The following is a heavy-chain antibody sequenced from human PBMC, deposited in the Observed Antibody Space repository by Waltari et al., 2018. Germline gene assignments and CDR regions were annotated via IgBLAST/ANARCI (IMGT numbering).Heavy chain of an antibody. D-gene: IGHD4-17*01. Sequence: EVQLLESGGGLVQPGGSLRLSCAASGFTFSSYAMSWVRQAPGKGLEWVSAISGRGGSTYYSDSVKGRFTISRDKSKNTLYLQMNSLRAEDTAVYYCAKPTTVTKRGYYFDYWGQGTLVTVSS. CDR1: GFTFSSYA. CDR3: AKPTTVTKRGYYFDY. J-gene: IGHJ4*02. V-gene: IGHV3-23*01. CDR2: ISGRGGST.